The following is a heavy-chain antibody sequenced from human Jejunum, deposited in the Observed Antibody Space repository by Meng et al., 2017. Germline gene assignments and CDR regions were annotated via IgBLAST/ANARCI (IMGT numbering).Heavy chain of an antibody. Sequence: SETLSLTCTLSGDSLSSSIYYWGWVRQPPGKGLEWIGTVFYTGSTYYNPSLKSRVTISVATSKNQLSLKLNSVTATDTAVYYCARDHGSERGFYYWGQGTLVTVSS. CDR2: VFYTGST. CDR3: ARDHGSERGFYY. CDR1: GDSLSSSIYY. D-gene: IGHD2-15*01. J-gene: IGHJ4*02. V-gene: IGHV4-39*07.